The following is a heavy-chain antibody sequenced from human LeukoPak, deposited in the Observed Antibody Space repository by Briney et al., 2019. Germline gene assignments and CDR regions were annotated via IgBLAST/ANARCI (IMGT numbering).Heavy chain of an antibody. J-gene: IGHJ4*02. CDR2: ISGSGGST. V-gene: IGHV3-23*01. D-gene: IGHD1-26*01. Sequence: QSGGSLRLSCAASGFTFSSYAMSWVRQAPGEGLEWVSAISGSGGSTYYADSVKGRFTISRDNSKTTLYLQMNSLRADDAAVYYCAKGGPTGSNYFDFWGQGTLVTVSS. CDR3: AKGGPTGSNYFDF. CDR1: GFTFSSYA.